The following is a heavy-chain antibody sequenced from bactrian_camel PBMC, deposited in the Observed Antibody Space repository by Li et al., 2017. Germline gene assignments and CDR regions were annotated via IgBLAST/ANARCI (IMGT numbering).Heavy chain of an antibody. J-gene: IGHJ4*01. CDR3: AAGFAMLVRWLLVENEYTS. CDR1: GYIDSAGC. CDR2: IDRDGVT. D-gene: IGHD6*01. Sequence: HVQLVESGGDSVQAGGSLRLSCADSGYIDSAGCMGWFRQAPGKQREGVAGIDRDGVTKYADSVKGRFTISQDNALKILCLQLNSLKPEDTARYYCAAGFAMLVRWLLVENEYTSWGQGTQVTVS. V-gene: IGHV3S53*01.